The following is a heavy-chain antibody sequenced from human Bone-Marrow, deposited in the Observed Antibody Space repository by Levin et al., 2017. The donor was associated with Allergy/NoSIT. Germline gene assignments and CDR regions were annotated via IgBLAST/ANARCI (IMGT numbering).Heavy chain of an antibody. J-gene: IGHJ4*02. CDR1: GFTFSSYW. CDR3: AREGATGDFDY. D-gene: IGHD1-26*01. Sequence: GESLKISCAASGFTFSSYWMHWVRQAPGKGLVWVSRINSDGSSTSYADSVKGRFTISRDNAKNTLYLQMNSLRAEDTAVYYCAREGATGDFDYWGQGTLVTVSS. CDR2: INSDGSST. V-gene: IGHV3-74*01.